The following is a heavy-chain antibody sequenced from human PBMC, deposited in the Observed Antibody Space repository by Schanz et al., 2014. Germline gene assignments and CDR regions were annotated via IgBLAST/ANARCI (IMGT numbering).Heavy chain of an antibody. Sequence: VQLVESGGGVVQPGRSLRLSCAASGFTFSSYAMHWVRQAPGKGLEWVSDISDSGDSTHYADSVKGRFTISRDNAKNSLYLQMNSLRVEDTAVYYCARDLISSGWYGWGQGTLVTVSS. J-gene: IGHJ4*02. CDR3: ARDLISSGWYG. CDR2: ISDSGDST. CDR1: GFTFSSYA. V-gene: IGHV3-48*04. D-gene: IGHD6-19*01.